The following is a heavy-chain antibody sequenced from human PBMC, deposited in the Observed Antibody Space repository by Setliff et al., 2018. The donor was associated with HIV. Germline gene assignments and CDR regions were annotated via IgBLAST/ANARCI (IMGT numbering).Heavy chain of an antibody. Sequence: RPGGSLRLSCAASGFTFSSYGMNWVRQAPGKGLEWVSGINWNGRSTGDADFVKGRFTISRDNAKNSLYLQMNSLRAEDTAVYYCARDRLGSGSSMDVWGKGTTVTVSS. CDR1: GFTFSSYG. V-gene: IGHV3-20*04. CDR3: ARDRLGSGSSMDV. J-gene: IGHJ6*03. CDR2: INWNGRST. D-gene: IGHD3-10*01.